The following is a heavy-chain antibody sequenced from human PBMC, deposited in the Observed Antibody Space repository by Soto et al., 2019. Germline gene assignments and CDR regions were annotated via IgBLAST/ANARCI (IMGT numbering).Heavy chain of an antibody. D-gene: IGHD2-15*01. CDR2: IRSKAYGGTT. CDR1: GFTFGDYA. J-gene: IGHJ4*02. CDR3: TRATWLSGYCSGGSCHIDY. V-gene: IGHV3-49*03. Sequence: PGGSLRLSCTASGFTFGDYAMSWFRQAPGKGQEWVGFIRSKAYGGTTEYAASVKGRFTISRDDSKSIAYLQMNSLKTEDTAVYYCTRATWLSGYCSGGSCHIDYWGQGTLVTVSS.